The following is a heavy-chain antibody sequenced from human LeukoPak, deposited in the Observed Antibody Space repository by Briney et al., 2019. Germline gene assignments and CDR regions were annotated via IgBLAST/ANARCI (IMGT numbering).Heavy chain of an antibody. CDR1: GGSISSYY. V-gene: IGHV4-59*01. J-gene: IGHJ4*02. CDR3: ARSLSGYFDY. Sequence: PSETLSLTCTVSGGSISSYYWSWIRQPPGKGLEWIGYIYYSGSTNYNPSLKSRVTILVDTSKNQFSLKLSSVTAADTAVYYCARSLSGYFDYWGQGTLVTVSS. CDR2: IYYSGST.